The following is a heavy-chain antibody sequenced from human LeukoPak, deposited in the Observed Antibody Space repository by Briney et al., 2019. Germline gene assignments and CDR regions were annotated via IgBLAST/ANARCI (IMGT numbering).Heavy chain of an antibody. V-gene: IGHV3-74*01. J-gene: IGHJ5*02. CDR2: ISTDGSST. CDR3: ARVPLYDFWSGYPNWFDP. D-gene: IGHD3-3*01. Sequence: PGGSLRLSCAASGFTFSSYWMHWVRQAPGKGLVRVSRISTDGSSTSYADSVKGRFTISRDNAKNTLYLQMNSLRAEDTAVYYCARVPLYDFWSGYPNWFDPWGQGTLVTVSS. CDR1: GFTFSSYW.